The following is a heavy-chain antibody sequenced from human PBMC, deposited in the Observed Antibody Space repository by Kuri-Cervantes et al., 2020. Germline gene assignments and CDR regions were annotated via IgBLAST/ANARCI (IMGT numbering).Heavy chain of an antibody. J-gene: IGHJ3*02. V-gene: IGHV1-3*01. Sequence: ASVKVSCKASGYTFTSYFIYWLRQAPGQSLEWVGWIHAGSGNTEYSQSFQGRVTITRDTSASTAYMELSSLRSEDTAVYYCARAYYDSSGYHAFDIWGQGTMVTVSS. CDR1: GYTFTSYF. CDR2: IHAGSGNT. CDR3: ARAYYDSSGYHAFDI. D-gene: IGHD3-22*01.